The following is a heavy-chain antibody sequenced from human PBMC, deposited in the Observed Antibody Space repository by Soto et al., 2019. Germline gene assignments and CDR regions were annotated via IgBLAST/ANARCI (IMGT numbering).Heavy chain of an antibody. CDR1: GFMFSAYW. CDR3: ARGSTDSYPGSRIFDF. D-gene: IGHD3-10*01. V-gene: IGHV3-7*03. CDR2: IHGDGGKI. J-gene: IGHJ4*02. Sequence: GGSLRLSCAASGFMFSAYWMSWVRQAPGKGLEWVANIHGDGGKIYYVDSVKGRFTISRDNAKRSLYLQMTSLTAEDSAMYYCARGSTDSYPGSRIFDFWGRGTLVTVSS.